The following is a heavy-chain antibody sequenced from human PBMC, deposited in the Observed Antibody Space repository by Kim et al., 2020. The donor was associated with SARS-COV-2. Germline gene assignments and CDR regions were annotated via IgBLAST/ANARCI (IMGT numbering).Heavy chain of an antibody. Sequence: GGSLRLSCAASGFTFSNAWMSWVRQAPGKGLEWVGRIKSKTDGGTTDYAAPVKGRFTISRDDLKNTLYLQMNSLKTEDTAVYYCTRRIVGATILVEAPDAFDIWGQGTMVTVSS. J-gene: IGHJ3*02. V-gene: IGHV3-15*01. CDR3: TRRIVGATILVEAPDAFDI. CDR1: GFTFSNAW. CDR2: IKSKTDGGTT. D-gene: IGHD1-26*01.